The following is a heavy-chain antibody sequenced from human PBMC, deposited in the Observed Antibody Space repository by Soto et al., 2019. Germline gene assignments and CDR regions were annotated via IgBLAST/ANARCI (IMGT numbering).Heavy chain of an antibody. D-gene: IGHD2-15*01. V-gene: IGHV3-23*01. CDR1: GITISNYP. J-gene: IGHJ4*02. CDR3: EKDDGGSPSTPPL. Sequence: EVQLLESGGGLVQPGGSLRLSCAASGITISNYPMSWVRQAPGKGLDWVSGISGSGDRTYYADSAQGRFTISKDISKNSLSLQLDSLGVDDTAVYFCEKDDGGSPSTPPLWGQGTLVTVSS. CDR2: ISGSGDRT.